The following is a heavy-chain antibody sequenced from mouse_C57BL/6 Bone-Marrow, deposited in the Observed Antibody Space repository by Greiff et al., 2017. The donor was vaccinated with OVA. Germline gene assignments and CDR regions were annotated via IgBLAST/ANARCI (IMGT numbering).Heavy chain of an antibody. CDR3: ARDRGHWYFDV. Sequence: EVQLQQSGPELVKPGASVKISCKASGYSFTGYYMNWVKQSPEKSLEWIGEINPSTGGTTYNQKFKAKATLTVDKSSSTAYMQLKSLTSEDSAVYYFARDRGHWYFDVWGTGTTVTVSS. CDR2: INPSTGGT. V-gene: IGHV1-42*01. CDR1: GYSFTGYY. J-gene: IGHJ1*03. D-gene: IGHD2-14*01.